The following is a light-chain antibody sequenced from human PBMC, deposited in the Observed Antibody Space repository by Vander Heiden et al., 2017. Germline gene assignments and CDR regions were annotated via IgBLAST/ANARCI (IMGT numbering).Light chain of an antibody. CDR2: AAS. CDR3: QQSDSTPFT. CDR1: QSISSY. Sequence: DIQMTQSPSSLSASVGDRVTITCRASQSISSYLNWYQQKPGKAPKLLIYAASSLQSGVPSRFSGSASGTDFTLTISMLHPEDFTTYYCQQSDSTPFTFGHGTKVDIK. V-gene: IGKV1-39*01. J-gene: IGKJ3*01.